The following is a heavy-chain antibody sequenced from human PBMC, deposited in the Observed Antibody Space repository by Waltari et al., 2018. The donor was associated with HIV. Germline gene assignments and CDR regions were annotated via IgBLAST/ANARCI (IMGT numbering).Heavy chain of an antibody. CDR1: GFSVSRYW. V-gene: IGHV3-74*01. J-gene: IGHJ4*02. D-gene: IGHD3-10*02. CDR2: IKPDGNTI. Sequence: EVQLVQSGGGLVQPGGSRRLTCAASGFSVSRYWMHWVRQSPGQGLVWVSRIKPDGNTINYADSVRGRFTISRDYAKNTLYLQMNSLRDEDTAMYYCVKDMFGEYDYWGQGTLVTVSS. CDR3: VKDMFGEYDY.